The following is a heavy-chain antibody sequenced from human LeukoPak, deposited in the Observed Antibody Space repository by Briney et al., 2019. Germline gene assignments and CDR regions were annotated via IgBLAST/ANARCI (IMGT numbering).Heavy chain of an antibody. J-gene: IGHJ5*02. D-gene: IGHD2-21*01. Sequence: SVKVSCKASGGTFSNYAISWVRQAPGQGLEWMGGIIPIFDTPNFAQKFQGRVTITADKSTSTAYMELSRLRSEDTAVYYCARQTNIPGGDWFDPWGQGTLVTVSS. V-gene: IGHV1-69*06. CDR3: ARQTNIPGGDWFDP. CDR2: IIPIFDTP. CDR1: GGTFSNYA.